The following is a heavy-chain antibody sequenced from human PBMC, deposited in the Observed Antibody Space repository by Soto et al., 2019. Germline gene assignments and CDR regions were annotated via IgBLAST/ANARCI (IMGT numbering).Heavy chain of an antibody. CDR1: GYTFTQYE. CDR2: ISPYSGNT. J-gene: IGHJ4*02. CDR3: VRFASRGWYTGGY. V-gene: IGHV1-18*01. Sequence: QVQLVQSGAEVKKPGASVKVSCKASGYTFTQYEIGWVRQAPGQGLEWMGWISPYSGNTNYAQKLQGRVTMTTDTSMSTGYMELRSLRSDDTGVYFCVRFASRGWYTGGYGGQATLVTVSS. D-gene: IGHD6-19*01.